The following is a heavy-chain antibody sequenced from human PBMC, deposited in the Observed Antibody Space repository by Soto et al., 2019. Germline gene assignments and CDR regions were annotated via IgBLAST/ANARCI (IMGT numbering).Heavy chain of an antibody. V-gene: IGHV4-31*03. Sequence: PSETLSLTCTVSGGSISSGGYYWSWIRQHPGKGLEGIGYIYYSGSTNYNPSLKSRVTISVDTSKNQFSLKVSSVTAADTAVYYCARTPMAVAGTAGMDVWGQGTTVS. D-gene: IGHD6-19*01. J-gene: IGHJ6*02. CDR2: IYYSGST. CDR1: GGSISSGGYY. CDR3: ARTPMAVAGTAGMDV.